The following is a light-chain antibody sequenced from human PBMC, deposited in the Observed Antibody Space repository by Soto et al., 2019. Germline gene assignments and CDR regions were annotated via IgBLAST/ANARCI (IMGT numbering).Light chain of an antibody. CDR2: AAS. J-gene: IGKJ4*01. CDR1: QSVSSSY. CDR3: QQTDDFPLT. Sequence: EIVLTQSPGTLSLSPGERATLSCRASQSVSSSYLAWYQQKPGQAPRLLIYAASSRATGIPDRFSGSGSGTDFTLTISRLDPEDSASYFCQQTDDFPLTFGGGTKVEI. V-gene: IGKV3-20*01.